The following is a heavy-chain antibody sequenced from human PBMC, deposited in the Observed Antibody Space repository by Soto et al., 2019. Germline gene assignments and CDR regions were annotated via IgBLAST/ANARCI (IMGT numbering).Heavy chain of an antibody. J-gene: IGHJ4*02. CDR1: GFTFSSYW. Sequence: EVQLVESGGGLVQPGGSLRLSCAASGFTFSSYWMHWVRQASGKGLVWVSRINSDGSSTSYADSVKGRFTTSRDNAKNTLYLQMNSLRAEDTAVYYCVRTSLVVAAATREDYWGQGTLVTVSS. CDR3: VRTSLVVAAATREDY. D-gene: IGHD2-15*01. V-gene: IGHV3-74*01. CDR2: INSDGSST.